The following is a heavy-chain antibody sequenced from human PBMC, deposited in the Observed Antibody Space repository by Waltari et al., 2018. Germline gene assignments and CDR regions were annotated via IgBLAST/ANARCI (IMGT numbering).Heavy chain of an antibody. Sequence: EVQLVQSGAELKKPGESLKISCKGSGYSFSSSWIGWVRQMPGKGLGWMGIIYPGDSNTRYSPSFQGQVSISADKSINTAYLQWNSLKASDTGVYFCARVGDQQMIQNLYFYGLDVWGRGTTVIVSS. CDR1: GYSFSSSW. CDR2: IYPGDSNT. J-gene: IGHJ6*02. V-gene: IGHV5-51*01. CDR3: ARVGDQQMIQNLYFYGLDV. D-gene: IGHD6-13*01.